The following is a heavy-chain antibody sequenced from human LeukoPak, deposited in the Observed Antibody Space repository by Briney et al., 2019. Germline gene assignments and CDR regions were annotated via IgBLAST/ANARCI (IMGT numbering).Heavy chain of an antibody. CDR3: ARGPGSSSDY. J-gene: IGHJ4*02. D-gene: IGHD6-6*01. V-gene: IGHV4-34*01. CDR1: GGSFSGYY. Sequence: ASETLSLTCAVYGGSFSGYYWSWIRQPPGKGLEWIGEINHSGSTNYNPSLKSRVTISVDTSKNQFSLKLSSVTAADTAAYYCARGPGSSSDYWGQGTLVTVSS. CDR2: INHSGST.